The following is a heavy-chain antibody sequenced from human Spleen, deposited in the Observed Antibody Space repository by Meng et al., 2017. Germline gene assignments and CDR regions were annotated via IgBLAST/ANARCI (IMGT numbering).Heavy chain of an antibody. J-gene: IGHJ4*02. CDR2: IYYSGST. CDR3: ATVGMGLDS. V-gene: IGHV4-61*01. Sequence: QLQQQQWGAVRLKPSETLSLTCTVSGGSGSSGSYYWTWIRQPPGKGLEWIGYIYYSGSTHYNPSLKSRVTISVDTSKNQFSLKLNSVTAADTAVYYCATVGMGLDSWGQGILVTVSS. D-gene: IGHD7-27*01. CDR1: GGSGSSGSYY.